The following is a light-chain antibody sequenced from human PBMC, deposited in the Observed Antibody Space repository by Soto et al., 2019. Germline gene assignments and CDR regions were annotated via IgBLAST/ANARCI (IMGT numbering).Light chain of an antibody. CDR2: GAS. V-gene: IGKV3-20*01. CDR3: QEYDRSPWT. Sequence: RVLTQSPGTLSLSPGERATLSCRASQSVSSSYLAWYQQKPGQAPRLLIYGASSRATGIPDRFSGSGSGTDFTLTISRLEPEDFAVYYCQEYDRSPWTFGQGTKVDIK. J-gene: IGKJ1*01. CDR1: QSVSSSY.